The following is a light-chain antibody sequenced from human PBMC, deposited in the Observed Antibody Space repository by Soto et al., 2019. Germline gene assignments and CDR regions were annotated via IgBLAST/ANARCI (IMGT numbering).Light chain of an antibody. CDR1: SSNIGAGYD. J-gene: IGLJ3*02. Sequence: QSVLTQPPSVSGAPGQRVTISCTGGSSNIGAGYDVHWYQQLPGTAPKLLIYGNSNRPSGVPDRFSGSKSGTSAALAITGLQAEDEADYYCQSYDGSLSGSVFGGGTKLTVL. CDR3: QSYDGSLSGSV. CDR2: GNS. V-gene: IGLV1-40*01.